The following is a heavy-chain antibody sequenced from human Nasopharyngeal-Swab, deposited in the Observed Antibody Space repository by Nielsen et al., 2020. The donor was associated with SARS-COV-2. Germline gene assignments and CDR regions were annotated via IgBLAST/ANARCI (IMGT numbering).Heavy chain of an antibody. CDR3: LRGDRRDY. J-gene: IGHJ4*02. D-gene: IGHD3-22*01. V-gene: IGHV3-21*01. CDR1: GFSFRTYT. CDR2: ISSDSGAK. Sequence: GGSLRLSCAASGFSFRTYTMNWVRQAPGKGLEWLSSISSDSGAKYHADSVKGRFTISRDNAKNSLYLEMNSLRAEDTAVYYCLRGDRRDYWGPGTLVSVSS.